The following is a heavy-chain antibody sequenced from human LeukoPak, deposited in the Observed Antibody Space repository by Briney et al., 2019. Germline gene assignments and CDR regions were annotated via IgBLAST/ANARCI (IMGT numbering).Heavy chain of an antibody. J-gene: IGHJ5*02. CDR2: INSGNGNT. CDR1: GYTFSNYA. CDR3: ARGSSLLDYGDPLKWFDP. D-gene: IGHD4-17*01. Sequence: GASVKVSCKASGYTFSNYAMHWVRQAPGQRLEWMGWINSGNGNTMYAQKFQGRVTITRDTSASTAYMEPSSLRSEDTAVYYCARGSSLLDYGDPLKWFDPWGQGTLVTVSS. V-gene: IGHV1-3*04.